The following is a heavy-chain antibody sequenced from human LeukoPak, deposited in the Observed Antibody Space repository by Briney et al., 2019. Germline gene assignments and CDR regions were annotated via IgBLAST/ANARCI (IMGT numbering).Heavy chain of an antibody. Sequence: ASVKVSCKASGDTFITYGINWVRQAPGQGPEWMGWINPYNGNTKYVQKFQGRVTMTTDTSTSTSYMELRSLRSDDTAVYYCASLGSRGYFAIDYWGQGTLVTVAS. D-gene: IGHD3-22*01. V-gene: IGHV1-18*01. CDR2: INPYNGNT. J-gene: IGHJ4*02. CDR1: GDTFITYG. CDR3: ASLGSRGYFAIDY.